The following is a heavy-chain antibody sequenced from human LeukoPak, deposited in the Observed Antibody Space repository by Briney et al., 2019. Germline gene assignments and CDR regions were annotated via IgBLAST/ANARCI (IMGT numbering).Heavy chain of an antibody. Sequence: GGSLRLSCVASGFSFTGNWMSWVRPAPGKGPEWVASIKEDGSEKYYVDSVKGRFTISRDNAKNSLYLQMNSLRAEDTAVYYCARPAAGTGGYGVSGWGQGTLVTVSS. CDR2: IKEDGSEK. V-gene: IGHV3-7*01. J-gene: IGHJ4*02. CDR1: GFSFTGNW. CDR3: ARPAAGTGGYGVSG. D-gene: IGHD6-13*01.